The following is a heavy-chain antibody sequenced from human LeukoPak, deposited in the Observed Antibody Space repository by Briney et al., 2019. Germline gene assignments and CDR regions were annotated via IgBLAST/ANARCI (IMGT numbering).Heavy chain of an antibody. CDR1: GGSISSSSYY. CDR3: VSLGCSSTSCYSPVYYYYYMDV. CDR2: IYYSGST. D-gene: IGHD2-2*01. V-gene: IGHV4-39*07. J-gene: IGHJ6*03. Sequence: SETLSLTCAVSGGSISSSSYYWGWIRQPPGKGLEWIGSIYYSGSTYYNPSLKSRVTISVDTSKNQFSLKLSSVTAADTAVYYCVSLGCSSTSCYSPVYYYYYMDVWGKGTTVTVSS.